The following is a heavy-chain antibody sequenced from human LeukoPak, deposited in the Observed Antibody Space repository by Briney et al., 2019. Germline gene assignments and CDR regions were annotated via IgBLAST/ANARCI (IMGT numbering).Heavy chain of an antibody. CDR2: IYYNGGT. CDR3: ARVLRAASWRSYDY. V-gene: IGHV4-61*01. Sequence: SETLSLTCTVSGDSVSNSLYYWSWIRQPPGKGLEWIGYIYYNGGTNYNPSLKGRVTISIDTSTNQFSLRLNSMTAADTAVYYCARVLRAASWRSYDYWGQGSLVTVSS. D-gene: IGHD5-18*01. J-gene: IGHJ4*02. CDR1: GDSVSNSLYY.